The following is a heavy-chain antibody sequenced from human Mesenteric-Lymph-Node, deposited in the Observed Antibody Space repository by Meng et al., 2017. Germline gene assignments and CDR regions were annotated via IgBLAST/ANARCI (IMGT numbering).Heavy chain of an antibody. CDR3: ARDQGYYDSSGYYHDDAFDI. CDR2: ISSSSSYI. D-gene: IGHD3-22*01. CDR1: GFTFSSYS. Sequence: GGSLRLSCAASGFTFSSYSMNWVRQAPGKGLEWVSSISSSSSYIYYADSVKGRFTISRDNAKNSLYLQMNSLRAEDTAVYYCARDQGYYDSSGYYHDDAFDIWGQGTVVTVSS. V-gene: IGHV3-21*01. J-gene: IGHJ3*02.